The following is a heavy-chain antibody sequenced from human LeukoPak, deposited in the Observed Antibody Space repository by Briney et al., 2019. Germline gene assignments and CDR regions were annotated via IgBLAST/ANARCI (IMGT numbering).Heavy chain of an antibody. J-gene: IGHJ5*02. CDR3: ARGRLYCSSTSCYRQYNWFDP. D-gene: IGHD2-2*02. Sequence: ASVKVSCKASGYTFTGYYMHWVRQAPGQGLEWMGWINPNSGNTGYAQKFQGRVTITRNTSISTAYMELSSLRSEDTAVYYCARGRLYCSSTSCYRQYNWFDPWGQGTLVTVSS. CDR1: GYTFTGYY. CDR2: INPNSGNT. V-gene: IGHV1-8*03.